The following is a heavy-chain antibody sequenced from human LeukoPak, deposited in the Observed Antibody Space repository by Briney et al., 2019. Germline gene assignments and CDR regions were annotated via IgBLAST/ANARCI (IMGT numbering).Heavy chain of an antibody. V-gene: IGHV3-33*01. CDR1: GFTFSNDG. Sequence: PGGSLRLSCAASGFTFSNDGRHGVRQAPGKGLEWVAVIFYDGSHKYYADSVKGRFTISRDNSKNKLYLQMNSLRVEDTAVFYCATHRGSYPAGGFNYWGQGTLVTVSS. CDR2: IFYDGSHK. J-gene: IGHJ4*02. CDR3: ATHRGSYPAGGFNY. D-gene: IGHD1-26*01.